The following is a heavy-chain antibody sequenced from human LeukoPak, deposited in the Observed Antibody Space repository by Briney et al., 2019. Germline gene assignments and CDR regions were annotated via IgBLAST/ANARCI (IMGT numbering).Heavy chain of an antibody. CDR3: AREVYCSGGSCDSPLFDY. J-gene: IGHJ4*02. CDR2: VSGSGSNT. CDR1: GFTFDNYA. Sequence: GGSLRLSCAASGFTFDNYAMSWVRQAPGKGLEWVSDVSGSGSNTYYADSVKGRFTISRDNSKNTLYLQMNSLRAEETAVYYCAREVYCSGGSCDSPLFDYWGQGTLVTVSS. V-gene: IGHV3-23*01. D-gene: IGHD2-15*01.